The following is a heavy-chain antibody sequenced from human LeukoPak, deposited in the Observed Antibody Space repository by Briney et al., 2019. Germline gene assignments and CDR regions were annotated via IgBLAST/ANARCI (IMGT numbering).Heavy chain of an antibody. Sequence: SETLSLTCAVYGGSFSGYYWSWIRQPPGKGLEWIGEINHSGSTNYNPSLKSRVTISVDTSKNQFSLKLSSVTAADTAVYYCARGGVKNDYWGQGTLVTVSS. CDR3: ARGGVKNDY. CDR2: INHSGST. D-gene: IGHD2-8*01. CDR1: GGSFSGYY. J-gene: IGHJ4*02. V-gene: IGHV4-34*01.